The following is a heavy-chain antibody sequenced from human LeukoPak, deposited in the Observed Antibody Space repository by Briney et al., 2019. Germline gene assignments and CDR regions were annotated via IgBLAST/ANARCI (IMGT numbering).Heavy chain of an antibody. CDR1: GYTFTSYG. CDR3: ARDHSNWNYAPDF. V-gene: IGHV1-18*01. J-gene: IGHJ4*02. D-gene: IGHD1-7*01. Sequence: EASVKVSCKASGYTFTSYGIGWVRQAPGQGLEWMGWISASNGNTNYAQKFRDRVTMSTDTSTGTAYLDVRSLTSDDTAVYYCARDHSNWNYAPDFWGQGTLVIVSS. CDR2: ISASNGNT.